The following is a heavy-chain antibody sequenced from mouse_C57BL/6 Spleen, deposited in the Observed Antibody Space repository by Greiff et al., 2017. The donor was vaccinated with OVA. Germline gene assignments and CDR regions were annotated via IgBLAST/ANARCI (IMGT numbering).Heavy chain of an antibody. CDR1: GFSFNTYA. J-gene: IGHJ4*01. CDR2: IRSKSNNYAT. D-gene: IGHD2-3*01. Sequence: GGGLVQPKGSLKLSCASSGFSFNTYAMNWVRQAPGKGLEWVARIRSKSNNYATYYADSVKDRFTIPRDDSESMLYLQMNNLKTEDTAMYYCVRGDGYYPYYAMDYWGQGTSVTVSS. CDR3: VRGDGYYPYYAMDY. V-gene: IGHV10-1*01.